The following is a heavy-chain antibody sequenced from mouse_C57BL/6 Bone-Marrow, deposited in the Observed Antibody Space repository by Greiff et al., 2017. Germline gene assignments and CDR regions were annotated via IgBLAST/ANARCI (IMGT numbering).Heavy chain of an antibody. CDR3: ARDSTTGYAMDY. CDR2: ISDGGSYT. D-gene: IGHD1-1*01. Sequence: EVQGVESGGGLVKPGGSLKLSCAASGFTFSSYAMSWVRQTPEQRLEWVATISDGGSYTYYPDNVKGRFTISRDNAKNNLYLQMSHLKSEDTAMYYCARDSTTGYAMDYWGQGTSVTVSS. CDR1: GFTFSSYA. J-gene: IGHJ4*01. V-gene: IGHV5-4*01.